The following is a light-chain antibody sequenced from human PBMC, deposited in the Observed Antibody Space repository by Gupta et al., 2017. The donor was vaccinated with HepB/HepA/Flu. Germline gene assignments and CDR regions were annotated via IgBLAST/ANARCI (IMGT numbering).Light chain of an antibody. CDR3: QQTNSFPHT. J-gene: IGKJ4*01. CDR1: QDISSW. V-gene: IGKV1-12*01. CDR2: AAS. Sequence: DIQMTQSPSSVSASVGDRVTITCRASQDISSWLAWYQQKPGKAPNLLIYAASSLQSGVPLRFSGSGSGTDFTLTISSLQPEDFANYYCQQTNSFPHTFGGGTKVEIK.